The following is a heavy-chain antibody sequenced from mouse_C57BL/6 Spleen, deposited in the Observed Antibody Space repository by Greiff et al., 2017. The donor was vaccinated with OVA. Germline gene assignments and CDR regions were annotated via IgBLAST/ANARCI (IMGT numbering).Heavy chain of an antibody. J-gene: IGHJ4*01. CDR3: ATYGNYDAMDY. CDR2: IDPSDSYT. Sequence: VQLQQPGAELVRPGTSVKLSCKASGYTFTSYWMHWVKQRPGQGLEWIGVIDPSDSYTNYNQKFKGKATLTVDTSSSTAYMQLSSLTSEDSAVYYCATYGNYDAMDYWGQGTSGTVSS. CDR1: GYTFTSYW. D-gene: IGHD1-1*01. V-gene: IGHV1-59*01.